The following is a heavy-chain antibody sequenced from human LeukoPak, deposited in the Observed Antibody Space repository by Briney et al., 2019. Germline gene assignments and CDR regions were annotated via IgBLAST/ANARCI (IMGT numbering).Heavy chain of an antibody. Sequence: SETLSLTCTVFGGSISSSSYYWGWIRQPPGKGLEWIGSIYYSGSTYYNPSLKSRVAISVDTSKNQFSLKLSSVTAADTAVYYCARHSGHYDILTGYYPNWFDPWGQGTLVTVSS. J-gene: IGHJ5*02. D-gene: IGHD3-9*01. CDR1: GGSISSSSYY. CDR2: IYYSGST. V-gene: IGHV4-39*01. CDR3: ARHSGHYDILTGYYPNWFDP.